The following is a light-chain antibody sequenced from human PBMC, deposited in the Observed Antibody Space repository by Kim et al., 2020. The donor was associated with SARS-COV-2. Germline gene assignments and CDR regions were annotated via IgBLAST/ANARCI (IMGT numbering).Light chain of an antibody. CDR2: GAF. CDR3: QNYNNSRMWT. J-gene: IGKJ1*01. V-gene: IGKV3-15*01. Sequence: SRGERPTLSCRASQSVSSNLAWYQKKPRQAPRLLIYGAFNTATGIPARFSGSGSGTEFTLTLSSLQSEDFAVYYCQNYNNSRMWTFGQGTKVDIK. CDR1: QSVSSN.